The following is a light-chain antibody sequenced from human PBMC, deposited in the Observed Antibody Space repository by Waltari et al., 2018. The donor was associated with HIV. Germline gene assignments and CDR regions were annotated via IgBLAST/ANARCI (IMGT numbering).Light chain of an antibody. CDR3: SSFSSGNSLEV. J-gene: IGLJ1*01. CDR2: KVN. V-gene: IGLV2-14*01. CDR1: SSDVGGFNY. Sequence: HSALTQPASVSGSPGQTVTISCSGTSSDVGGFNYVSWYQQHPGKAPKLMIYKVNNRPSRISSRFSCSKSGNTAYLTISVLQAEDEADYYCSSFSSGNSLEVFGTGTKVTFL.